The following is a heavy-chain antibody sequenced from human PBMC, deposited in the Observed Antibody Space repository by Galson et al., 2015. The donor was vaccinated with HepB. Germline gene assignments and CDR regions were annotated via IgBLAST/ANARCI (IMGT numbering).Heavy chain of an antibody. CDR3: ARAIGYDFWSGPGAFDI. V-gene: IGHV3-21*01. D-gene: IGHD3-3*01. J-gene: IGHJ3*02. Sequence: SLRLSCAVSGFTFSSYNMNWVRQAPGKGLEWVSSISSSSTYKYYAESVKGRFTIFRDNAKNSLYLQMNSLRAEDTAVYFCARAIGYDFWSGPGAFDIWGQGTMVTVSS. CDR2: ISSSSTYK. CDR1: GFTFSSYN.